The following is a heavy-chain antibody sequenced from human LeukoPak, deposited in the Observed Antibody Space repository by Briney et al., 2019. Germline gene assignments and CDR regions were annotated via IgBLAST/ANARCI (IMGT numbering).Heavy chain of an antibody. V-gene: IGHV1-2*02. J-gene: IGHJ5*02. CDR1: GHTLTELS. CDR3: ARGIVGATGNWFDP. CDR2: INPNSGGT. Sequence: ASVKVSCKVSGHTLTELSMHLVRQAPGQGLEWMGWINPNSGGTNYAQKFQGRVTMTRDTSISTAYMELSRVRSDGTAVYYCARGIVGATGNWFDPWGQGTLVTVSS. D-gene: IGHD1-26*01.